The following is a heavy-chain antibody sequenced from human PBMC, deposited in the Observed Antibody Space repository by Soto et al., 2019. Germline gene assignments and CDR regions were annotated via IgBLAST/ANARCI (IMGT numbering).Heavy chain of an antibody. J-gene: IGHJ4*02. V-gene: IGHV3-23*01. CDR2: ISGSGAYT. CDR3: ARDRHPYSTKYYFDY. CDR1: GFTFSTYA. Sequence: GGSLRLSCAASGFTFSTYAMNWVRQPPGKGLEWVSSISGSGAYTYYADSVQGRFTISRDNSKNTLNLQMNSLRAENTAVYYCARDRHPYSTKYYFDYWGQGTLVTVSS. D-gene: IGHD2-2*01.